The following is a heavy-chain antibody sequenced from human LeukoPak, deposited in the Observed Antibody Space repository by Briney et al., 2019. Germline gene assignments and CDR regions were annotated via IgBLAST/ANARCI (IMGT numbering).Heavy chain of an antibody. CDR3: ATDLVRGVNPHPYYMDV. CDR2: FDPEDGET. CDR1: GYTLTELS. J-gene: IGHJ6*03. D-gene: IGHD3-10*01. V-gene: IGHV1-24*01. Sequence: ASVKVSCKVSGYTLTELSMHWVRQAPGKGLEWMGGFDPEDGETIYAQKFQGRVTMTEDTSTDTAYMELSSLRSEDTAVYYCATDLVRGVNPHPYYMDVWGKGTTVTISS.